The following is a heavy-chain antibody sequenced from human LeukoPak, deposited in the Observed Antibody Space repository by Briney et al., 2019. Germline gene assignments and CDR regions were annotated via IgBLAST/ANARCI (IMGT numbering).Heavy chain of an antibody. Sequence: GGSLRLSCAASGFTFSSYAVHWVRQAPGKGLEYVSAITGNGGTTYYATSVKGRFTISRDNSKNALYLQMGSLRADDMAVYYCARPTSAGSYWTPEAFDSWGQGTKVTVSS. CDR1: GFTFSSYA. V-gene: IGHV3-64*01. CDR2: ITGNGGTT. J-gene: IGHJ3*02. CDR3: ARPTSAGSYWTPEAFDS. D-gene: IGHD3-10*01.